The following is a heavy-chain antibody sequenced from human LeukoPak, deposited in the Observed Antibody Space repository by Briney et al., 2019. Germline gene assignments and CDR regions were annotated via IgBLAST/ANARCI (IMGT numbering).Heavy chain of an antibody. CDR3: ARGWDSSGYYPYYYYYYMDV. D-gene: IGHD3-22*01. J-gene: IGHJ6*03. CDR1: GGSISSYY. V-gene: IGHV4-4*07. CDR2: IYTSGST. Sequence: SETLSLTCTVSGGSISSYYWSWIRQPAGKGLEWIGRIYTSGSTNYNPSLKSRVTMSVDTSKNQFSLKLSSVTAADTAVYYCARGWDSSGYYPYYYYYYMDVWGKGTTVTVSS.